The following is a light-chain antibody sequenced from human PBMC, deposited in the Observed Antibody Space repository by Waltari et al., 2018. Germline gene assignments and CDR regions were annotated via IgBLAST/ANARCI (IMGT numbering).Light chain of an antibody. CDR3: QVWESYGDHLVV. V-gene: IGLV3-21*01. CDR2: YDS. CDR1: NIGSKN. J-gene: IGLJ2*01. Sequence: SYVLTQPPPVSVAPGKTARITCGGSNIGSKNVNWYQQKPGQAPVLVIYYDSDRPSGIPERFSGSNSGNTATLTISRVEAGDEADYYCQVWESYGDHLVVFGGGTNLTVV.